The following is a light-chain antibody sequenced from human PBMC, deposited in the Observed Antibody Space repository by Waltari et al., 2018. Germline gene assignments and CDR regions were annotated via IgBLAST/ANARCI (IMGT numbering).Light chain of an antibody. J-gene: IGLJ3*02. V-gene: IGLV2-23*01. CDR3: CSYAGSSWV. Sequence: QSALTQPASVSGSPGQSITISCTGPSSDVGSYNIFSWYQQHPGKAPKLMIYEGSKRPSGVSNRFSGSKSGNTASLTISGLQAEDEADYYCCSYAGSSWVFGGGTKLTVL. CDR1: SSDVGSYNI. CDR2: EGS.